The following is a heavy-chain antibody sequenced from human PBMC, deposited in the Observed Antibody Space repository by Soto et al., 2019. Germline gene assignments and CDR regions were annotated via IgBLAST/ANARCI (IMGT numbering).Heavy chain of an antibody. J-gene: IGHJ6*02. V-gene: IGHV4-39*01. CDR1: GCTIRNSSYH. CDR2: IYYSGST. Sequence: SDTLSPTFTFSGCTIRNSSYHWRWIRQPPGKGLEWIGSIYYSGSTYYNPSLKSRVTISVDTSKNQFSLKLSSVTAADTAVYYCARRNSQDYYYGMDVWGQGTTVT. D-gene: IGHD4-4*01. CDR3: ARRNSQDYYYGMDV.